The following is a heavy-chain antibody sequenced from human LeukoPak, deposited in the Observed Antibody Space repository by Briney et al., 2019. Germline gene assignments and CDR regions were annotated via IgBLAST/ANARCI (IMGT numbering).Heavy chain of an antibody. CDR3: AKDYCTNGVCYVFDY. V-gene: IGHV3-43D*04. CDR2: ISWDGGST. J-gene: IGHJ4*02. CDR1: GFTFSSYA. D-gene: IGHD2-8*01. Sequence: GASLRLSCAASGFTFSSYAMSWVRQAPGKGLEWVSLISWDGGSTYYADSVKGRFTISRDNSKNSLYLQMNSLRAEDTALYYCAKDYCTNGVCYVFDYWGQGTLVTVSS.